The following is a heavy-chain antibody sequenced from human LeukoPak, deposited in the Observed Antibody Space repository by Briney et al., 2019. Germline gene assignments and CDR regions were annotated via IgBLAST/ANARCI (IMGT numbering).Heavy chain of an antibody. CDR3: ARGGSITMVRGVITLFDY. CDR2: INHSGST. D-gene: IGHD3-10*01. CDR1: GGSFSGYY. V-gene: IGHV4-34*01. J-gene: IGHJ4*02. Sequence: SETLSLTCAVYGGSFSGYYWSWIRQPPGKGLEWIGEINHSGSTNCNPSLKSRVTISVDTSKNQFSLKLSSVTAADTAVYYCARGGSITMVRGVITLFDYWGQGTLVTVSS.